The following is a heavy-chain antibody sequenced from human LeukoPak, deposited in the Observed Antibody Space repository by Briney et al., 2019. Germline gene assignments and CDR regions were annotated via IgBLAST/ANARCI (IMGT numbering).Heavy chain of an antibody. CDR1: GYSFATYW. V-gene: IGHV5-51*01. J-gene: IGHJ4*02. D-gene: IGHD1-14*01. CDR3: ARRASGVDY. CDR2: IYPGDSDT. Sequence: GESLKISSKGSGYSFATYWIGWVRQMPGRGLEWMGIIYPGDSDTRYSPSFQGQVTISADKSISTAYLQWSSLKPSDTAMYYCARRASGVDYWGQGTLVTVSS.